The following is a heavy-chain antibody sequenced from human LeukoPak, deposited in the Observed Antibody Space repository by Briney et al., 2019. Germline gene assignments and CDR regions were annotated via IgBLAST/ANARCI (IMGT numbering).Heavy chain of an antibody. CDR2: ISWNSGSL. CDR3: ATRYGGYGLRY. CDR1: GFTFDDYA. D-gene: IGHD4-17*01. J-gene: IGHJ4*02. V-gene: IGHV3-9*01. Sequence: PGRSLRLSCAASGFTFDDYAMHWVRQAPEKGLEWVSGISWNSGSLGYADSVKGRFTISRDNAKNSLYLQMNSLRAEDTALYYCATRYGGYGLRYWGQGTLVTVSS.